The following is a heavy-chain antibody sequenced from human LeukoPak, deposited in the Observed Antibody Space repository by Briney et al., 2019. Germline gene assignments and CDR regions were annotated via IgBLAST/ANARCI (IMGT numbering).Heavy chain of an antibody. CDR2: IKQDGSEK. CDR1: GFMFTSYW. D-gene: IGHD4-17*01. Sequence: PGGSLRLSCAASGFMFTSYWMTWVRQAPGKGLEWVAYIKQDGSEKYYVDSVKGRFTISRDNAKNSLYLQMTGLRVDDTAVYYCARGGALTTVTTYWGQGTLVTVSS. V-gene: IGHV3-7*03. J-gene: IGHJ4*02. CDR3: ARGGALTTVTTY.